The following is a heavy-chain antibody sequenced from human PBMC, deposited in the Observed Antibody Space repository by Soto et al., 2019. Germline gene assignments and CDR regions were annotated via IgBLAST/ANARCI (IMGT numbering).Heavy chain of an antibody. J-gene: IGHJ4*02. CDR2: ISAYNGNT. V-gene: IGHV1-18*01. Sequence: GTSVKVSCKASGYTFTSYGISWVRQAPGQGLEWMGWISAYNGNTNYAQKLQGRVTMTTDTSTSTAYMELRSLRSDDTAVYYCAISPAPSSSSWLGALDYWGQGTLVTVSS. CDR1: GYTFTSYG. CDR3: AISPAPSSSSWLGALDY. D-gene: IGHD6-13*01.